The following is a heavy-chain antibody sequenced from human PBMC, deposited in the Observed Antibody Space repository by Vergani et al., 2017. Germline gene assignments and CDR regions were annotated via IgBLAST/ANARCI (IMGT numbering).Heavy chain of an antibody. CDR1: GESFSSFY. Sequence: QVQLQQWGAGVVKPSGTLSLTCAVFGESFSSFYWSWIRQPPGKGLEWIGEINNDGHTNYNPSLKSRVTISVDTSKNQFSLKLSSVTAADTAVYYCARGVYSWYEGFDYWGQGTLVTVSS. V-gene: IGHV4-34*02. CDR2: INNDGHT. D-gene: IGHD6-13*01. J-gene: IGHJ4*02. CDR3: ARGVYSWYEGFDY.